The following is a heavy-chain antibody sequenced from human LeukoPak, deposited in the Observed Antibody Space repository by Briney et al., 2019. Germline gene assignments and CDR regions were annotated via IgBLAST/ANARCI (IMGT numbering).Heavy chain of an antibody. CDR2: IYYSGST. CDR1: GGSISSSIYY. Sequence: SETLSLTCTVSGGSISSSIYYWGWIRQSPGKGLEWIGYIYYSGSTNYNPSLKSRVTISVDTSKNRFSLKLSSVTAADTAVYYCARVGFSIAVAGSWFDPWGQGTLVTVSS. V-gene: IGHV4-61*05. D-gene: IGHD6-19*01. CDR3: ARVGFSIAVAGSWFDP. J-gene: IGHJ5*02.